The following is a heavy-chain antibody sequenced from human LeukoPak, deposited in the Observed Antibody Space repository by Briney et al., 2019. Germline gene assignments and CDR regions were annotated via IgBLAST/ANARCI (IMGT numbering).Heavy chain of an antibody. D-gene: IGHD6-19*01. CDR3: AKGRTYSSGWYFIDDY. J-gene: IGHJ4*02. CDR1: GFTFSSYA. Sequence: GGSLRLSCAASGFTFSSYAMSWVRQAPGKGLEWVSAISGSGSNTYYTDSVKGRFTISGDNSKNTLYLQMNSLRAEDTAVYYCAKGRTYSSGWYFIDDYWGQGTLVTVSS. CDR2: ISGSGSNT. V-gene: IGHV3-23*01.